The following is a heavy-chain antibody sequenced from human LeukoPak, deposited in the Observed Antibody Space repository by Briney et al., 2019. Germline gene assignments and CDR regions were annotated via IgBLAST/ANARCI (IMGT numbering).Heavy chain of an antibody. Sequence: SETLSLTCAVYGGSFSGYYWSWIRQPPGKGLEWNGEINHSGSTNYNPSLKSRVTISVDTSKNQFSLKLSSVTAADTAVYYCARVLIGATIDYWGQGTLVTVSS. CDR3: ARVLIGATIDY. CDR1: GGSFSGYY. J-gene: IGHJ4*02. D-gene: IGHD1-26*01. V-gene: IGHV4-34*01. CDR2: INHSGST.